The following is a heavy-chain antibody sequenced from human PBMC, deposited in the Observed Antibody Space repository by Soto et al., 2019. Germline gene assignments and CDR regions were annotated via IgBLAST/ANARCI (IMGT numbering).Heavy chain of an antibody. Sequence: ASVKVSCKASGYTFTSYDINWVRQAPGQGLEWLGWMDPNSGSTGYAQNFQGRVTMTRNISINTAHMELSSLRSEDTAVYYCARERKFDFWRKGLDVWGQGTKVTVYS. J-gene: IGHJ6*02. CDR3: ARERKFDFWRKGLDV. D-gene: IGHD3-3*01. CDR1: GYTFTSYD. CDR2: MDPNSGST. V-gene: IGHV1-8*01.